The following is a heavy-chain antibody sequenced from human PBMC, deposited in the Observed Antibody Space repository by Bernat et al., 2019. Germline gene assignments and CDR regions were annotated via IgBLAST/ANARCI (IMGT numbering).Heavy chain of an antibody. CDR2: VYSGGST. D-gene: IGHD2-15*01. Sequence: EVQLVESGGGLIQPGGSLRLSCAASGFSVSTNYMSWVRQAPGKGLAWVSVVYSGGSTYYAESVKGRFTISRDSFKNTLNLQMNSLRAEDTAVYYCARHFCSGGGCYLTYYYGMDVWGQGTTVTVSS. CDR3: ARHFCSGGGCYLTYYYGMDV. V-gene: IGHV3-53*01. J-gene: IGHJ6*02. CDR1: GFSVSTNY.